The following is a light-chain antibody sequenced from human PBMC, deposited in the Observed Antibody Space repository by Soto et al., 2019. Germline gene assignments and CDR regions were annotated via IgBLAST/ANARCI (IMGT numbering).Light chain of an antibody. V-gene: IGKV3-11*01. CDR3: QQRTSLYT. CDR2: DAS. J-gene: IGKJ2*01. CDR1: QSVSSY. Sequence: EIVLTQSPATLSLPPGERATLSCRASQSVSSYLAWYQQKPGQAPRLLIYDASNRATGIPARFSGSGSGTDFTLTISSLEPEDFAVYYCQQRTSLYTFGQGTKLEIK.